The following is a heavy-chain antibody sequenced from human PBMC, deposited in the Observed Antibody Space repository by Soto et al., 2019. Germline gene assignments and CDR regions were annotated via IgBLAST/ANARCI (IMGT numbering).Heavy chain of an antibody. J-gene: IGHJ4*02. CDR1: GYSFTSYW. V-gene: IGHV5-10-1*01. CDR2: IDPSDSYT. Sequence: GESLKISCKGSGYSFTSYWISWVRQMPGKGLEWMGRIDPSDSYTNYSPSFQGHVTISADKSISTAYLQWSSLKASDTAMYYCASSAVYCSGGSCYSGYFDYWRQGTLVTVSS. D-gene: IGHD2-15*01. CDR3: ASSAVYCSGGSCYSGYFDY.